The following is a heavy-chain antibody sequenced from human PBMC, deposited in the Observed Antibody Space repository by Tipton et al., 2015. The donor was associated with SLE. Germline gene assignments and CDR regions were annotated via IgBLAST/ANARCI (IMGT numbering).Heavy chain of an antibody. CDR1: GGSISSSSYY. CDR3: ARGSYSSSSGLNWFDP. CDR2: IYYSGST. Sequence: TLSLTCTVSGGSISSSSYYWSWIRQPPGKGLEWIGYIYYSGSTNYNPSLKSRVTISVDTSKNQFSLKLSSVTAADTAVYYCARGSYSSSSGLNWFDPWGQGTLVTVSS. V-gene: IGHV4-61*05. J-gene: IGHJ5*02. D-gene: IGHD6-6*01.